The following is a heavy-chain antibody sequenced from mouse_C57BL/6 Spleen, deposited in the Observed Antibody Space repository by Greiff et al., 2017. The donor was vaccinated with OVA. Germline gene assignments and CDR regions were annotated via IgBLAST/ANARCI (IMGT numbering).Heavy chain of an antibody. CDR3: AREAYYSNYH. CDR1: GYAFSSYW. Sequence: VQLQQSGAGLVKPGASVKISCKASGYAFSSYWMNWVNQRPGKGLEWIGQIYPGDGDTNYKGNVKGQATLTADKSSSNPYMQISRLTSEDTAVYFSAREAYYSNYHWGQGTTLTVSS. CDR2: IYPGDGDT. D-gene: IGHD2-5*01. J-gene: IGHJ2*01. V-gene: IGHV1-80*01.